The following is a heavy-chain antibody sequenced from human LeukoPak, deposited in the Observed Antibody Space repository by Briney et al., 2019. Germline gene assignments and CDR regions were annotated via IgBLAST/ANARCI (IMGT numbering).Heavy chain of an antibody. CDR2: INHSGST. J-gene: IGHJ6*03. V-gene: IGHV4-34*01. CDR1: GGSFSGYY. CDR3: ARISSYLNYYYDMDV. Sequence: PSETLSLTCAVYGGSFSGYYWSWIRQPPGKGLEWIGEINHSGSTNYNPSLKSRVTISVDTSKNQFSLKLSSVPAADTAVDYCARISSYLNYYYDMDVWGKGTTVTVSS. D-gene: IGHD3-10*01.